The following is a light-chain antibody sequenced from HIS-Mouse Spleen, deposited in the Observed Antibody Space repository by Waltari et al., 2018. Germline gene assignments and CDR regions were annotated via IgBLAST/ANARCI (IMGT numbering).Light chain of an antibody. J-gene: IGLJ2*01. V-gene: IGLV2-14*01. CDR2: EVS. Sequence: QSALTQPASVSGSPGQSITISCTGTSSDVGGYNYVSWYQPHPGKAPKLMIYEVSNRPSGVSNRCSGAKSGNTASLTISGLQAEDEADYYCSSYTSSSTLGVFGGGTKLTVL. CDR1: SSDVGGYNY. CDR3: SSYTSSSTLGV.